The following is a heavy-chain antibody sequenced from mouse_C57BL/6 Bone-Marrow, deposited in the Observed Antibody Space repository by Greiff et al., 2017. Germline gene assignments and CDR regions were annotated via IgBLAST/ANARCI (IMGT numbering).Heavy chain of an antibody. Sequence: VQLQQPGAELVMPGASVKLSCKASGYTFTSYWMHXVKQRPGQGLEWIGEIDPSDSYTNYNQKFKGKSTLTVDKSSSTAYMQLSSLTSEDSAVYYCARRGIWVVDYWGQGTTLTVSS. V-gene: IGHV1-69*01. J-gene: IGHJ2*01. D-gene: IGHD1-1*01. CDR3: ARRGIWVVDY. CDR2: IDPSDSYT. CDR1: GYTFTSYW.